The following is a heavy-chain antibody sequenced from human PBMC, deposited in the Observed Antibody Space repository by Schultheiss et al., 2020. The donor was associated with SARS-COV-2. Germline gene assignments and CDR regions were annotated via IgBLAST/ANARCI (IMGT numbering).Heavy chain of an antibody. V-gene: IGHV3-9*01. J-gene: IGHJ4*02. D-gene: IGHD5-12*01. CDR3: ATEYRGF. Sequence: SLKISCAASGFTFDDYAMHWVRQAPGKGLEWVSGISWNSGSIGYADSVKGRFTISRDNAKNSLYLQMNSLRAEDTAMYYCATEYRGFWGQGTLVTVSS. CDR1: GFTFDDYA. CDR2: ISWNSGSI.